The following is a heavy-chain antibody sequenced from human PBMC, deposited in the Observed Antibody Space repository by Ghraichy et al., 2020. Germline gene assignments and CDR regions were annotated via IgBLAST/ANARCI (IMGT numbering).Heavy chain of an antibody. CDR1: GGSISSSSYY. CDR2: IYYSGST. V-gene: IGHV4-39*01. Sequence: SETLSLTCTVSGGSISSSSYYWGWIRQPPGKGLEWIANIYYSGSTYYNPSLKSRVTISVDTSKNQFSLKLSSVTAADTAVYYCARLRYDSSGYSYYFDSWGQGPLVTVSS. D-gene: IGHD3-22*01. J-gene: IGHJ4*02. CDR3: ARLRYDSSGYSYYFDS.